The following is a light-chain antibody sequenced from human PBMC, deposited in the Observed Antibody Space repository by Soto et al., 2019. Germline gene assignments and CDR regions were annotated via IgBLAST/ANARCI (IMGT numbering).Light chain of an antibody. CDR1: QSVAKNY. V-gene: IGKV3-20*01. J-gene: IGKJ1*01. Sequence: EIVLTQSPDTLSLSPGERATLSCRASQSVAKNYLAWHQQEPGQAPRLLIYGPSSRATGIPDRFSGSGSGTDFTLTISRLEPEDFAVYYCHQYASYPQTFGQGTKVEIK. CDR2: GPS. CDR3: HQYASYPQT.